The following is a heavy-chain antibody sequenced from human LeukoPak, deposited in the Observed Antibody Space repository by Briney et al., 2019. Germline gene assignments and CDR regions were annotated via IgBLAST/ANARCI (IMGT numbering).Heavy chain of an antibody. J-gene: IGHJ4*02. Sequence: PGGSLRLSCAASGFTFSGYAMHWVRQAPGKGLEWVAVISHDGDNKYFADSVKGRFTISRDNSKNTHYLQMNSLRAEDTAVYYCARVPCSSASCYDDFFDYWGQGTLVTVSS. V-gene: IGHV3-30*04. CDR2: ISHDGDNK. D-gene: IGHD2-2*01. CDR3: ARVPCSSASCYDDFFDY. CDR1: GFTFSGYA.